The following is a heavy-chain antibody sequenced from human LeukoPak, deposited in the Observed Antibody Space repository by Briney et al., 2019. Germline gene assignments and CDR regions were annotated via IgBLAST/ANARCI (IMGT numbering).Heavy chain of an antibody. Sequence: PSETQSLTCTVSGGSISSYYWSWIRQPPGKGLEWIGYIYNSGSTNYNPSLKSRLTISVDTSKNQFSLKLSSVTAADTAVYYCASGNSGRYSRYYYYYMDVWGKGTTVTVSS. CDR3: ASGNSGRYSRYYYYYMDV. V-gene: IGHV4-59*01. CDR2: IYNSGST. J-gene: IGHJ6*03. CDR1: GGSISSYY. D-gene: IGHD1-26*01.